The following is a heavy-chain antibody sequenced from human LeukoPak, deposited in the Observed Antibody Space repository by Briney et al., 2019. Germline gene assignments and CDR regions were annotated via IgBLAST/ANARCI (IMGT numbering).Heavy chain of an antibody. D-gene: IGHD6-19*01. Sequence: GGSLRLSCAASGFTFSSYGMHWVRQAPGKGLEWVAVISYDGSNKHYADSVKGRFTISRDNSKNTLYLQMNSLRAEDTAVYYCAKDQWLRYYYYGMDVWGQGTTVTVSS. CDR2: ISYDGSNK. CDR3: AKDQWLRYYYYGMDV. V-gene: IGHV3-30*18. J-gene: IGHJ6*02. CDR1: GFTFSSYG.